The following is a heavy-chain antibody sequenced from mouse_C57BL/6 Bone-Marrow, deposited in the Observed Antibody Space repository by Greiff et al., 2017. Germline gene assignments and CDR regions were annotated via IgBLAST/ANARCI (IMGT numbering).Heavy chain of an antibody. Sequence: QVQLQQSGPGLVQPSQSLSITCTVSGFSLTSYGVHWVRQSPGKGLEWLGVIWRGGSTDYNAALMSSLSTTKDNSNSQVFFKMNSMQASDTAIYYCAKKGLLRHYAMDYWGQGTSVTVSS. CDR1: GFSLTSYG. CDR3: AKKGLLRHYAMDY. D-gene: IGHD1-2*01. V-gene: IGHV2-5*01. J-gene: IGHJ4*01. CDR2: IWRGGST.